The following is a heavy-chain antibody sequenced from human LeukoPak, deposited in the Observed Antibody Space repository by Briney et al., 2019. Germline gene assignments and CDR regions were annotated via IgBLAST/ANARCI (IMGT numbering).Heavy chain of an antibody. CDR2: INHSGST. CDR3: ARGGCSYTFDY. J-gene: IGHJ4*02. D-gene: IGHD5-18*01. CDR1: GGSFSGYY. V-gene: IGHV4-34*01. Sequence: SETLSLTCAVYGGSFSGYYWSWIRQPPGKGLEWIGEINHSGSTNYNPSLKSRVTISVDTSKNQFSLKLSSVTAADTAVYYCARGGCSYTFDYWGQGTLVTVSS.